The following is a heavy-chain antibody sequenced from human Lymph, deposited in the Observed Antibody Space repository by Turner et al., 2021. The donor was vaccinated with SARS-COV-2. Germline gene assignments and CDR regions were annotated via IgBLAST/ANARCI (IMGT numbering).Heavy chain of an antibody. Sequence: QVQLVESGGGVVQPGRSLRLSCAASGFTFNNYPMHWVRQAPGKGLEWVAVISYDGSNKYYADSVKGRFTISRDNSKNTLYLQMNSLRAEDTAVYYCARDPSGSGTLDYWGQGTLVTVSS. V-gene: IGHV3-30-3*01. CDR2: ISYDGSNK. J-gene: IGHJ4*02. D-gene: IGHD3-10*01. CDR3: ARDPSGSGTLDY. CDR1: GFTFNNYP.